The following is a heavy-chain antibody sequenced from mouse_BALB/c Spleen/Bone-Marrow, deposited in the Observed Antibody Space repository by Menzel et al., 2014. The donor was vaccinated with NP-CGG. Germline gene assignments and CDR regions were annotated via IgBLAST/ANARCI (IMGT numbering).Heavy chain of an antibody. CDR1: GFTFTDNY. CDR2: IRNKANGYTT. V-gene: IGHV7-3*02. CDR3: ARDSDWFAY. J-gene: IGHJ3*01. Sequence: EVKVVESGGGLVQPGGSLRLSCATSGFTFTDNYMSWVRQPPGKALEWLGFIRNKANGYTTEYSASVKGRFTTSRDNSQSILYLQMNTLRAEDSATYYCARDSDWFAYWGQGTLVTVSA.